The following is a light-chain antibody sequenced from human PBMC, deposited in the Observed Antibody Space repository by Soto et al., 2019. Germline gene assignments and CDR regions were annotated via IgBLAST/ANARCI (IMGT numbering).Light chain of an antibody. CDR2: EVT. CDR1: SSDVGGYNY. V-gene: IGLV2-14*01. CDR3: ASYTSSSTLVV. J-gene: IGLJ2*01. Sequence: QSVLTQPASVSGSPGQSITISCTGTSSDVGGYNYVSWYQQHPGKAPKLMIYEVTNRPSGVSYRFSGSKSGNRASLTISGLQAEDEADYFCASYTSSSTLVVFGGGTKVTVL.